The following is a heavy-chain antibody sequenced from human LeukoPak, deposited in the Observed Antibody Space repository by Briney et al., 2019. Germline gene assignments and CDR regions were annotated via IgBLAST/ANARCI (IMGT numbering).Heavy chain of an antibody. CDR3: ARESYDFWSGYSHPNSYFDY. D-gene: IGHD3-3*01. Sequence: SETLSLTCTVSGGSISSYYWSWIRQPAGKGLEWIGRIYTSGSTNYNPSLKSRVTMSVDTSKNQFSLKLSSVTAADTAVYYCARESYDFWSGYSHPNSYFDYWGQGTLVTVSS. CDR2: IYTSGST. V-gene: IGHV4-4*07. J-gene: IGHJ4*02. CDR1: GGSISSYY.